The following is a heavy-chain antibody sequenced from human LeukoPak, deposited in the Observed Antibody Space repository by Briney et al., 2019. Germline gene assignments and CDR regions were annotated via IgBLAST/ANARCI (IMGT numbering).Heavy chain of an antibody. CDR1: GVSISSSTDY. CDR3: ARHHDSSGLYGPFDY. CDR2: IYYSGPT. V-gene: IGHV4-39*01. Sequence: SETLSLICTVSGVSISSSTDYWGWIRQPQGKGLEWIGTIYYSGPTYYNPSLKSRVTISVDTSKNRFSLNLSSVTAADTAVYYCARHHDSSGLYGPFDYWGQGTLVTVSS. J-gene: IGHJ4*02. D-gene: IGHD3-22*01.